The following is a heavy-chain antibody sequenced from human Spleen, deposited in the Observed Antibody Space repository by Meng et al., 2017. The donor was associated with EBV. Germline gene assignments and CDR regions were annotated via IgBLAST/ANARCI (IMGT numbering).Heavy chain of an antibody. J-gene: IGHJ4*02. CDR2: IYHSGNT. CDR3: ARGSGGYYLY. CDR1: GGPIRSSDW. D-gene: IGHD3-22*01. V-gene: IGHV4-4*01. Sequence: LKGAGPGMVKPPGPLSPTSACPGGPIRSSDWGSGVPQAPGKGLEWIGEIYHSGNTNYKPPLKSPVTTSVDKSKNQFSLNLSSVTAADTAVYFCARGSGGYYLYWGQGTLVTVSS.